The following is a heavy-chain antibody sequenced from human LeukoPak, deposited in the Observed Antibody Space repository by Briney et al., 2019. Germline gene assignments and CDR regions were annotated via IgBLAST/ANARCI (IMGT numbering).Heavy chain of an antibody. V-gene: IGHV4-34*01. CDR1: GGSFSGYY. Sequence: SETLSLTCAVYGGSFSGYYWSWIRQPPGKGLEWIGEINHSGSTNYNPSLKSRVTISVDTSKNQFSLKLSSVTAADTAVYYCARVPNHRFDPWGQGTLVTVSS. CDR3: ARVPNHRFDP. J-gene: IGHJ5*02. D-gene: IGHD1-14*01. CDR2: INHSGST.